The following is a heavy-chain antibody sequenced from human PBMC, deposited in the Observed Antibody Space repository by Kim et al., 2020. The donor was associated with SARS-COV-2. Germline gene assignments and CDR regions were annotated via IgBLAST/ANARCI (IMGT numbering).Heavy chain of an antibody. Sequence: GSPDYNPALKSRVTISVDTSKNQFSLKLSSVTAADTAVYYCAREWQGWFDPWGQGTLVTVSS. V-gene: IGHV4-31*02. CDR3: AREWQGWFDP. J-gene: IGHJ5*02. CDR2: GSP.